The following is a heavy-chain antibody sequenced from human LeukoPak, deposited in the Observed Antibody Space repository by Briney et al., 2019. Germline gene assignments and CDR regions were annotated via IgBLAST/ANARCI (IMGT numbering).Heavy chain of an antibody. D-gene: IGHD3-10*01. J-gene: IGHJ4*02. CDR1: GGTFSNYA. Sequence: GSSVKVSCKASGGTFSNYAISWVRQAPGQGLEWMGGIIPIFGTANYAQKFQGRVTITADESTSTAYMELSSLRSEDTAVYYCARDYYGSGSYYKPFDYWGQGTLVTVSS. V-gene: IGHV1-69*01. CDR3: ARDYYGSGSYYKPFDY. CDR2: IIPIFGTA.